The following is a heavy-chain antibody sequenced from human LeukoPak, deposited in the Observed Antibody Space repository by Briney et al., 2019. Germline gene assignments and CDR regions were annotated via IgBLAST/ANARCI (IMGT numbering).Heavy chain of an antibody. Sequence: ETLSLTCTVSGGXISSYYWSWIRQPPEKGLEWIGFIYHSGSTNYNPSLKSRVTVSVDTSKNQFSLKLNSVTAADTAIYYCARLKTPRSWFDPWGQGTLVIVSS. D-gene: IGHD2-15*01. V-gene: IGHV4-59*08. CDR3: ARLKTPRSWFDP. CDR2: IYHSGST. CDR1: GGXISSYY. J-gene: IGHJ5*02.